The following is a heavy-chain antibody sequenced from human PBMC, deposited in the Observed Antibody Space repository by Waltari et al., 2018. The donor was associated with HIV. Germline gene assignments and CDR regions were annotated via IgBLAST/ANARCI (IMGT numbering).Heavy chain of an antibody. CDR2: ISSDSSII. CDR3: ARDIKVAGGQVLRPRYFDY. V-gene: IGHV3-48*03. J-gene: IGHJ4*02. CDR1: GSGFGSYG. Sequence: EVQLVESGGGLAQPGGSLMVSCAASGSGFGSYGMIWVGRAPGKGLNWISFISSDSSIIFEADSVEGRFAISRDNAKNSLYLQMNGLRPEDTGVYFCARDIKVAGGQVLRPRYFDYWGQGTPVTVSS. D-gene: IGHD1-20*01.